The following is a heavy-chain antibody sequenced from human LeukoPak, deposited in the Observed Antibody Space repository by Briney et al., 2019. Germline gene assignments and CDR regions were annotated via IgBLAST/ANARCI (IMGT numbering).Heavy chain of an antibody. J-gene: IGHJ4*02. Sequence: GGSLRLSCAASGFTFSSYAMSWVRQAPGKGLEWVSAISGSGGSTYYADSVKGRFTISRDNSKNTLYLQINSLRAEDTAVYYCAKDPHDYGGNSFSYYFDYWGQGTLVTVSS. V-gene: IGHV3-23*01. CDR3: AKDPHDYGGNSFSYYFDY. CDR2: ISGSGGST. CDR1: GFTFSSYA. D-gene: IGHD4-23*01.